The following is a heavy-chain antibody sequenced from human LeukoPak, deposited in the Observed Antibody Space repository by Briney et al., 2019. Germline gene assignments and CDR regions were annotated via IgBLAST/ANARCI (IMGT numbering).Heavy chain of an antibody. D-gene: IGHD3-22*01. CDR3: ARSFYYYDSSGYYFDAFDI. J-gene: IGHJ3*02. CDR2: IYYSGST. CDR1: GGSFSGYY. Sequence: IPSETLSLTCAVYGGSFSGYYWSWIRQPPGKGLEWIGSIYYSGSTYYNPSLKSRVTISVDTSKNQFSLKLSSVTAADTAVYYCARSFYYYDSSGYYFDAFDIWGQGTMVTVSS. V-gene: IGHV4-34*01.